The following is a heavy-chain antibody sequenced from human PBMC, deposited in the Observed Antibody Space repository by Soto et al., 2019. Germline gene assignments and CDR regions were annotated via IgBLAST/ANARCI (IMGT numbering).Heavy chain of an antibody. CDR2: IYYSGST. J-gene: IGHJ6*02. CDR3: ARALYDFWSGFPSYGMDV. V-gene: IGHV4-30-4*01. Sequence: PSETLSLTCTVSGGSISSGDYYWSWIRQPPGKGLEWIGYIYYSGSTYYNPSLKSRVTISVDTSKNQFSLKLSSVTAADTAVYYCARALYDFWSGFPSYGMDVWGQGTTVTVSS. CDR1: GGSISSGDYY. D-gene: IGHD3-3*01.